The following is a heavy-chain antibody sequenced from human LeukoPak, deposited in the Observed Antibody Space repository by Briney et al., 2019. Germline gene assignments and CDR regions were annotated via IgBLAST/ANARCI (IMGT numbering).Heavy chain of an antibody. CDR1: GYTFTSYD. Sequence: ASVKVSCKASGYTFTSYDINWVRQATGQGLEWMGWMNPNSGNTGYAQKFQGRVTMTRNTSISTAYMELSSLRSEDTAVYYCARQGRGYSPYYYYYMDVWGKGTTVTVSS. V-gene: IGHV1-8*01. J-gene: IGHJ6*03. CDR3: ARQGRGYSPYYYYYMDV. D-gene: IGHD5-24*01. CDR2: MNPNSGNT.